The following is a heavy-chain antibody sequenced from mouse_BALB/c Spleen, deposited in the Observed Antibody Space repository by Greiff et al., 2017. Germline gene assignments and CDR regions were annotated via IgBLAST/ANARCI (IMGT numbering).Heavy chain of an antibody. D-gene: IGHD2-14*01. Sequence: QVQLQQSGAELAKPGASVKMSCKASGYTFTSYWMHWVKQRPGQGLEWIGYINPSTGYTEYNQKFKDKATLTADKSSSTAYMQLSSLTSEDSAVYYCARRSLAYYRFYYAMDYWGQGTSVTVSS. CDR2: INPSTGYT. V-gene: IGHV1-7*01. J-gene: IGHJ4*01. CDR3: ARRSLAYYRFYYAMDY. CDR1: GYTFTSYW.